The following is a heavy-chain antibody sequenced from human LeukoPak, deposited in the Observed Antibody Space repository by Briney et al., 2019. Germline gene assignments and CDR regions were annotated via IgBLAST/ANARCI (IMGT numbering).Heavy chain of an antibody. CDR3: ARVDAASGSHFWDY. CDR1: GGTFSSYA. CDR2: VNPSDGYT. J-gene: IGHJ4*02. V-gene: IGHV1-46*01. D-gene: IGHD3-3*02. Sequence: ASVKVSCKASGGTFSSYAISWVRQAPGQGLEWMGIVNPSDGYTIYAQNFRGRVTMTRDTSTTTVYMELSSLRSEDTAIYYCARVDAASGSHFWDYWGQGTLVTVSS.